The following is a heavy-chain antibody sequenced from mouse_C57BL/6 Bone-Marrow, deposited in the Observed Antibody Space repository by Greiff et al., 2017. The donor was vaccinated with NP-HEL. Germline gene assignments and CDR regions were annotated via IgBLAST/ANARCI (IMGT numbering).Heavy chain of an antibody. CDR2: ISYDGSN. V-gene: IGHV3-6*01. CDR1: GYSITSGYY. J-gene: IGHJ2*01. Sequence: VQLKESGPGLVKPSQSLSLTCSVTGYSITSGYYWNWIRQFPGNKLEWMGYISYDGSNNYNPSLKNRISITRDTSKNQFFLKLNSVTTEDTATYYCARGWLRRGYYFDYWGQGTTLTVSS. CDR3: ARGWLRRGYYFDY. D-gene: IGHD2-2*01.